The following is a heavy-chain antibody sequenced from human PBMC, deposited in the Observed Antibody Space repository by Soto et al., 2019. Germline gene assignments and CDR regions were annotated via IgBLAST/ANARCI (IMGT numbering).Heavy chain of an antibody. CDR2: ISAYNGNT. J-gene: IGHJ4*02. D-gene: IGHD5-12*01. CDR1: GYTFTSYC. V-gene: IGHV1-18*04. Sequence: ASVKVSCKASGYTFTSYCIGWVRQAPGQGLEWMGWISAYNGNTNYAQMLQGRVTMTTDTSTSTAYMELRSLRSDDTAVYYCARALVATNPNYDYWGQGTLVTVSS. CDR3: ARALVATNPNYDY.